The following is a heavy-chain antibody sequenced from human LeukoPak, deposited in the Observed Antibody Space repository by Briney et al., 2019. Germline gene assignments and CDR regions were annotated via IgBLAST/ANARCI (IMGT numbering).Heavy chain of an antibody. V-gene: IGHV1-2*02. Sequence: ASVKVSCKASGYTFTSYGISWVRQAPGQGLEWMGWINPNSGGTNYAQKFQGRVTMTRDTSISTAYMELSRLRSDDTAVYYCAIYSSSWDYWGQGTLVTVSS. CDR1: GYTFTSYG. CDR2: INPNSGGT. J-gene: IGHJ4*02. D-gene: IGHD6-13*01. CDR3: AIYSSSWDY.